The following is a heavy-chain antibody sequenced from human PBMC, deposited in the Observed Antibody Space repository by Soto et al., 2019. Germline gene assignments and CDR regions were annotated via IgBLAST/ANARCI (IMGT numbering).Heavy chain of an antibody. CDR3: ARGAVLGSSWFDF. J-gene: IGHJ4*02. V-gene: IGHV1-18*01. Sequence: ASVKVSCKASGYTFTSYGISWVRQAPGQGLEGMGWISAYNCNTNYAQKLLGRVTMTTDTSTSTAYMELRSLRSDDTSVYYCARGAVLGSSWFDFWGQGTLVTVSS. CDR2: ISAYNCNT. CDR1: GYTFTSYG. D-gene: IGHD6-13*01.